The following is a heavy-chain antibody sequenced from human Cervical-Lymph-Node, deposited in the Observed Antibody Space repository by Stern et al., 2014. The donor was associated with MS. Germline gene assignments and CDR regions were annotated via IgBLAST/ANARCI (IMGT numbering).Heavy chain of an antibody. V-gene: IGHV5-51*01. CDR2: VYPGDSDT. Sequence: EVQLVESGAEVKKAGESLRISCQASGYDFPAYWIGWVRQRPGKGLEWVGIVYPGDSDTRYGPSFQGQFPVSADKDSNTAYLQWSSLKASDTAMYYCARHLGRAIAPDSCGRGTLITVAS. CDR1: GYDFPAYW. D-gene: IGHD2-21*01. J-gene: IGHJ4*02. CDR3: ARHLGRAIAPDS.